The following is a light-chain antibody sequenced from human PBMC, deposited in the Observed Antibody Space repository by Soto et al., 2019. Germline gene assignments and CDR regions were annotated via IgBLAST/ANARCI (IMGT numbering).Light chain of an antibody. CDR2: AAS. CDR1: QGISSY. Sequence: DIQLTQSPSFLSASVGDIVTITCRASQGISSYLAWSQRKPGKAPKVLIYAASTLQSGVPSRFSGSGSGTEFTLTISSLQPEDFATYYCQQLNNYPWTFGQGTKVEIK. J-gene: IGKJ1*01. V-gene: IGKV1-9*01. CDR3: QQLNNYPWT.